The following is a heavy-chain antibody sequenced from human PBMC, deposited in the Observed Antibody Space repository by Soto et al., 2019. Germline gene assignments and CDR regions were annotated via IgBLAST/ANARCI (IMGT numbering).Heavy chain of an antibody. CDR2: IKQDGSEK. CDR1: GFTFSSYW. Sequence: GGSLRLSCAASGFTFSSYWMSWVRQAPGKGLEWVANIKQDGSEKYYVDSVKGRFTISRDNAKNSLYLQMNSLRAEDTAVYYCAKDRDLGIVVVPAAIGAFDIWGQGTMVTVSS. D-gene: IGHD2-2*03. CDR3: AKDRDLGIVVVPAAIGAFDI. V-gene: IGHV3-7*01. J-gene: IGHJ3*02.